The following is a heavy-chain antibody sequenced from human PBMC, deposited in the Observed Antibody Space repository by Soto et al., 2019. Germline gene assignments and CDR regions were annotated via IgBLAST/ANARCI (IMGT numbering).Heavy chain of an antibody. Sequence: GGSLRLSCAASGFTFSNAWMSCVRQAPGKGLEWVGRIKSKTDGGTTDYAAPVKGRFTISRDDSKNTPYLQMNSLKTEDTAVYYCTTDPTIVFGDYVCAIDIWGQGIMVT. CDR2: IKSKTDGGTT. J-gene: IGHJ3*02. V-gene: IGHV3-15*01. D-gene: IGHD3-10*01. CDR1: GFTFSNAW. CDR3: TTDPTIVFGDYVCAIDI.